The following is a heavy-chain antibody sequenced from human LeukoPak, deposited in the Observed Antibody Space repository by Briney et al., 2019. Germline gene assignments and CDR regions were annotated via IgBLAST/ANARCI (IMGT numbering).Heavy chain of an antibody. J-gene: IGHJ3*02. V-gene: IGHV3-15*01. CDR1: GFIFSDAW. CDR2: IKSKTDGGTT. D-gene: IGHD3-10*01. Sequence: GGSLRLSCAASGFIFSDAWMSWVRQAPGKGLEWVGRIKSKTDGGTTDYAAPVKGRFTISRDDSKNTLYLQMNSLKTEDTAVYYCTTDYYGSGSYLDAFDIWGRGTMVTVSS. CDR3: TTDYYGSGSYLDAFDI.